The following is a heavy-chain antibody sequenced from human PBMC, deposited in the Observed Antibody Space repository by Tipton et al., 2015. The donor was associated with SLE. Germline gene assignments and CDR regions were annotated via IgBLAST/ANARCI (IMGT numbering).Heavy chain of an antibody. V-gene: IGHV4-59*06. CDR3: ARQPRQYCTNGVCYEGWFDP. D-gene: IGHD2-8*01. CDR1: GGSISSYY. Sequence: GLVKLSETLSLTCIVSGGSISSYYWSWIRQPAGKGLEWIGYIYHSGSTNYNPSLKSRVTISVDTSRNQFSLQLSSVTAADTAVYYCARQPRQYCTNGVCYEGWFDPWGQGTLVTVSS. CDR2: IYHSGST. J-gene: IGHJ5*02.